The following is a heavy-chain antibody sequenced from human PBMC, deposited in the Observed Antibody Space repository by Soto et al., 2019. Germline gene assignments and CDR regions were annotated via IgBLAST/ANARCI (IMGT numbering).Heavy chain of an antibody. CDR1: GFTLSTYW. CDR3: ARDETYYYGSGPV. J-gene: IGHJ4*02. D-gene: IGHD3-10*01. CDR2: IKQDGSEK. Sequence: GGSLRLSCAASGFTLSTYWMSWVRQAPGKGLEWVANIKQDGSEKYYVDSVKGRFTVSRDNAKNSLYLQMNSLRAGDTAVYYRARDETYYYGSGPVGGQGTLVTVSS. V-gene: IGHV3-7*01.